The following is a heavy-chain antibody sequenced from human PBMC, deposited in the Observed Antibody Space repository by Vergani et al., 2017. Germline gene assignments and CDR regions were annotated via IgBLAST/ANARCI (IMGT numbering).Heavy chain of an antibody. V-gene: IGHV1-46*03. CDR3: ASPRGLWFGELPPYYYYGMDV. J-gene: IGHJ6*02. CDR2: INPSGGST. D-gene: IGHD3-10*01. CDR1: GYTFTSYY. Sequence: QAQLVQSGAEVKKPGASVKVSCKASGYTFTSYYMHWVRQAPGQGLEWMGIINPSGGSTSYAQKFQGRVTMTRDTSTSTVYMELSSLRSEDTAVYYCASPRGLWFGELPPYYYYGMDVWGQGTTVTVSS.